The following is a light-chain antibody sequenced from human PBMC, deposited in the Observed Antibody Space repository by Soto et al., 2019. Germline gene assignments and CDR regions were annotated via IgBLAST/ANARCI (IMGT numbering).Light chain of an antibody. J-gene: IGKJ5*01. V-gene: IGKV3-15*01. CDR2: GAS. CDR3: QQYNNWPPIT. CDR1: QSVSSN. Sequence: EIVLTQSPGTLSLSPGERATLSCMAMQSVSSNHLAWYQQKPGQAPRLLIYGASTRATGIPARFSGSGSGTEFTLTISSLQSEDFAVYYCQQYNNWPPITFGQGTRLEIK.